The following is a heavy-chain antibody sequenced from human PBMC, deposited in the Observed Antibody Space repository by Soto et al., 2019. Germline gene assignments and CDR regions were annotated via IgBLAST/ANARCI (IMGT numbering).Heavy chain of an antibody. J-gene: IGHJ4*02. V-gene: IGHV3-23*01. CDR3: AKDREYVRSPFDY. D-gene: IGHD3-10*02. CDR2: ISGSGGST. Sequence: GGSLRLSCAASGFTFNSYVMSWVRQAPGKGLEWVSAISGSGGSTYYADSVKGRFTISRDNSKNTLYLQMNSLRAEDAAVYYCAKDREYVRSPFDYWGQGTLVTVSS. CDR1: GFTFNSYV.